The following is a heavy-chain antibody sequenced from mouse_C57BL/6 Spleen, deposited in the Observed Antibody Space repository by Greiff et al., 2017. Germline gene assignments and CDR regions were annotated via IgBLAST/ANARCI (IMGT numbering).Heavy chain of an antibody. D-gene: IGHD2-4*01. J-gene: IGHJ4*01. CDR2: INPSSGYT. V-gene: IGHV1-4*01. CDR3: ARSDYDAYYYARDY. CDR1: GYTFTSYT. Sequence: QVQLQQSGAELARPGASVKMSCKASGYTFTSYTMHWVKQRPGQGLEWIGYINPSSGYTKYNQKFKDKATLTADKSSSTAYMQLSSLTSEDSAVYYCARSDYDAYYYARDYWGQGTSVTVSS.